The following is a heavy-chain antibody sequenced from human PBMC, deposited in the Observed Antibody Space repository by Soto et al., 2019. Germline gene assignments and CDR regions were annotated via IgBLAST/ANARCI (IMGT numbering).Heavy chain of an antibody. Sequence: EVQLLESGGGLVQPGGSLRLSCAASGFTFSSYAMSWVRQAPGKGLEWVSAISGSGGSTYYADSVKGRFTISRDNSKNTLYLQMNSLRDEDTAVYYCAKGTRAYCGGYGYFDLWGRGTLVTVSS. V-gene: IGHV3-23*01. J-gene: IGHJ2*01. CDR3: AKGTRAYCGGYGYFDL. CDR1: GFTFSSYA. D-gene: IGHD2-21*01. CDR2: ISGSGGST.